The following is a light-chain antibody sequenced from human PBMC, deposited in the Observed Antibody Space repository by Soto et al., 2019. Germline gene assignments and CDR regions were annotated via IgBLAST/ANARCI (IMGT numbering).Light chain of an antibody. V-gene: IGKV3-11*01. J-gene: IGKJ2*01. CDR1: QSVSSY. Sequence: EIVLTQSPATLSLSPGERATLSCRASQSVSSYLAWYQQKPGQAPRLLIYDASNRATDIPARFSGSGSGTDFTLPISSLEPEDFAVNDCQQRSDWPPYTFGQGTKLEIK. CDR2: DAS. CDR3: QQRSDWPPYT.